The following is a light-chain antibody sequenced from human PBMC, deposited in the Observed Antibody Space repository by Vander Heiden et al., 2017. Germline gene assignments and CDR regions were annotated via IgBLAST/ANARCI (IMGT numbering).Light chain of an antibody. CDR1: QSVLFSSNIMNY. CDR3: QQHYSNILT. Sequence: VLTHSPDSLTVSLGERATINCKSSQSVLFSSNIMNYLGWYQQKSGQLPKLPISWASTRESGVPARFSGSGSATDFTLTISNLQAEDVAVYYCQQHYSNILTFGGGTKVEIK. J-gene: IGKJ4*01. CDR2: WAS. V-gene: IGKV4-1*01.